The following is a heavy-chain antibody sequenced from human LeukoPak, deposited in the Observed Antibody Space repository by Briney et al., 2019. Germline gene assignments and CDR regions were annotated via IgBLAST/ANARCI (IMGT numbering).Heavy chain of an antibody. CDR3: ARGDPYYYDSSAPGGFDP. CDR1: GGTFSSYA. V-gene: IGHV1-69*06. D-gene: IGHD3-22*01. J-gene: IGHJ5*02. CDR2: IIPIFGTA. Sequence: GASVKVSCKASGGTFSSYAISWVRQAPGQGLEWMGGIIPIFGTANYAQKFQGRVTITADKSTSTAYMELSSLRSEDTAVYYCARGDPYYYDSSAPGGFDPWGQGTLVTVSS.